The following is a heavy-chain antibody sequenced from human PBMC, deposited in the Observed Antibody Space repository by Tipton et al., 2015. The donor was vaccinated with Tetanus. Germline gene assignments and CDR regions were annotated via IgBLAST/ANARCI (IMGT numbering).Heavy chain of an antibody. Sequence: QLVQSGAEVKKPGESLKISCRGSGYNFTHYSIGWVRQMPGKGLEGVGIIDPRDSETFQGHVTISADKSISTAHLRWSSLDASDTAIYYGARRRSAILSGSYHWYFDIWGRGTLVIVSS. CDR1: GYNFTHYS. D-gene: IGHD3-9*01. CDR3: ARRRSAILSGSYHWYFDI. J-gene: IGHJ2*01. CDR2: IDPRDSET. V-gene: IGHV5-51*01.